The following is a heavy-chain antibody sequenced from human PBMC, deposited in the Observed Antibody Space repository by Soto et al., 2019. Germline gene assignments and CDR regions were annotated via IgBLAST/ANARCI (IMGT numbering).Heavy chain of an antibody. D-gene: IGHD3-3*01. J-gene: IGHJ3*02. CDR3: ATLGEFWSGYYPSLDAFDI. CDR2: IYYSGST. CDR1: GGSISSYY. V-gene: IGHV4-59*08. Sequence: SETLSLTCTVSGGSISSYYWSWIRQPPGKGLEWIGYIYYSGSTNYNPSLKSRVTISVDTSKNQFSLKLSSVTAADTAVYYCATLGEFWSGYYPSLDAFDIWGQGTMVTVSS.